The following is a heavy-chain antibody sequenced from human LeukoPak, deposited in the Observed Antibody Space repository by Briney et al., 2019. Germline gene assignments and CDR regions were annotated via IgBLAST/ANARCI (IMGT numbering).Heavy chain of an antibody. CDR3: ARDIIWFGELSDPNFDY. J-gene: IGHJ4*02. CDR2: IWYDGSNK. V-gene: IGHV3-33*01. D-gene: IGHD3-10*01. Sequence: GGSLRLSCAASGFTFSSYGMHWVRQAPGKGLEWVAVIWYDGSNKYYADSVKGRFTISRDNSKNTLYLQMNSLRAEDTAVYYCARDIIWFGELSDPNFDYWGQGTLVTVSS. CDR1: GFTFSSYG.